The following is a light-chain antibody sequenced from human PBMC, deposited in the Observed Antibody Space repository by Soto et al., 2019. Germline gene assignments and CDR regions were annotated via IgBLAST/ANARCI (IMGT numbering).Light chain of an antibody. CDR1: QNIGSK. CDR2: EAS. Sequence: EVVMTQYPANLPLSLGGRVALSCRASQNIGSKLAWLQQKPGQPPRLLIYEASNRDTGVPTRFSGSGSGTEFTLTITSLQSEDFAVYYGQQYNHWPPWTFGQGTKVDIK. V-gene: IGKV3D-15*01. CDR3: QQYNHWPPWT. J-gene: IGKJ1*01.